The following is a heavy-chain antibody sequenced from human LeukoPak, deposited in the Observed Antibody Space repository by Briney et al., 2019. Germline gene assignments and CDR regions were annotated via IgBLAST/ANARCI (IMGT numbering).Heavy chain of an antibody. CDR1: GFTFSSYG. D-gene: IGHD7-27*01. CDR3: AKDRLGSDGEDY. Sequence: GGSLRLSCAASGFTFSSYGMHWVRQAPGKGLEWVAVIWYDGSNKYYADSVKGRFTISRDNSKNTLYLQMNSLRAEDTAVYYCAKDRLGSDGEDYWGQGTLVTVSS. V-gene: IGHV3-30*02. J-gene: IGHJ4*02. CDR2: IWYDGSNK.